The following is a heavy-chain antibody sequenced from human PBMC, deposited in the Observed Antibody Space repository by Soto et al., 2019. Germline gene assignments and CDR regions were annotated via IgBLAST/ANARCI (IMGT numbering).Heavy chain of an antibody. J-gene: IGHJ4*02. CDR1: GFTFSSYA. Sequence: GGSLRLSCAASGFTFSSYAMSWVRQAPGKGLEWVSSISGSGVTTYYADSVKGRFTISRDNSKNTLYLQMNSLRAEDTAIYYCATHVVVGATQKIPFDYWGQGTLVTVSS. CDR2: ISGSGVTT. CDR3: ATHVVVGATQKIPFDY. V-gene: IGHV3-23*01. D-gene: IGHD2-15*01.